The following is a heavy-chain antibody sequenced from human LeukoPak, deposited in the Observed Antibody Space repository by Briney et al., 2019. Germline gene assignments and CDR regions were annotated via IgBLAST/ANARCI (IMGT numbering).Heavy chain of an antibody. J-gene: IGHJ4*02. V-gene: IGHV3-23*01. Sequence: PGRSLRLSCAASGFTFSNYGMAWVRQGPGMRLEWLSAISDSGRRTYYADSVKGRFTISRDNSKNTVYLQMNSLRAEDTALYYCAKRVPYSSSSVYFDYWGQGTLVTVSS. CDR3: AKRVPYSSSSVYFDY. CDR2: ISDSGRRT. CDR1: GFTFSNYG. D-gene: IGHD6-6*01.